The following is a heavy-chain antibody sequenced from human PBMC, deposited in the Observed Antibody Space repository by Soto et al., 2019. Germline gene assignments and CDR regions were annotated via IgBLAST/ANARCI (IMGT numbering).Heavy chain of an antibody. D-gene: IGHD2-15*01. CDR1: GYTFTSYA. Sequence: ASVKVSCEASGYTFTSYAMHWVRQAPGQRLEWMGWINAGNGNTKYSQKFQGRVTITRDTSASTAYMELSSLRSEDTAVYYCARVDEGCSGGSCYAIDYYYYGMDVWGQGTTVTVSS. CDR3: ARVDEGCSGGSCYAIDYYYYGMDV. V-gene: IGHV1-3*01. CDR2: INAGNGNT. J-gene: IGHJ6*02.